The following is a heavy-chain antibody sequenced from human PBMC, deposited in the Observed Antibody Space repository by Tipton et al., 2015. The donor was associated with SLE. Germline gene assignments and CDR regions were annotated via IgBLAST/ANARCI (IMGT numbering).Heavy chain of an antibody. V-gene: IGHV4-39*01. D-gene: IGHD3-3*01. CDR3: ARQGDDFWGGKWNAFDF. Sequence: TLSLTCSVSGLSIAHSNYHWGWIRQTPGKGLEWIGSIYYSGNIYYNPSLKSRVNISADASRNEFSLILTSVTAADTAAYYCARQGDDFWGGKWNAFDFWGQGTMVTVSS. CDR1: GLSIAHSNYH. CDR2: IYYSGNI. J-gene: IGHJ3*01.